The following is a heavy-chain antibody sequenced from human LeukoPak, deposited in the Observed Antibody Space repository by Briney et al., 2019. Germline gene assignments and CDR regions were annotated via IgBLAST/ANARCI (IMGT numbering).Heavy chain of an antibody. D-gene: IGHD2-15*01. Sequence: PSETLSLTCTVSGGSISDYYWNWIRQPPGKGLEWIGYIYYSGSTNYNPSLKSRVTMSLDTSKNQFSLKLSSVTAADTAVYHCARDSGSNFDYWGQGTLVTVSS. CDR2: IYYSGST. CDR3: ARDSGSNFDY. V-gene: IGHV4-59*01. J-gene: IGHJ4*02. CDR1: GGSISDYY.